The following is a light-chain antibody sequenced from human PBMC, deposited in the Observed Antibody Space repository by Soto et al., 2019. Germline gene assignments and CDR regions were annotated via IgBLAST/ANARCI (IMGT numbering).Light chain of an antibody. V-gene: IGKV3D-15*01. J-gene: IGKJ1*01. Sequence: EIVLTQSPVTLSLSPWERATLFCRATQSVSSYLNWYQQKPGQAPRLLIYDASSMATGVPARFSGSGSGTEFSLTISSLQAEDFAAYYCQQYNILPRTFGQGTKVDIK. CDR1: QSVSSY. CDR3: QQYNILPRT. CDR2: DAS.